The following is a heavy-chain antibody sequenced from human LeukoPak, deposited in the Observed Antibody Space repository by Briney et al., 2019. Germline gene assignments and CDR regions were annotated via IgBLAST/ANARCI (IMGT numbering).Heavy chain of an antibody. CDR2: IYSGGST. CDR1: GFTFSSYA. CDR3: AKDQSGDLCFDY. V-gene: IGHV3-66*01. D-gene: IGHD7-27*01. J-gene: IGHJ4*02. Sequence: GGSLRLSCAASGFTFSSYAMHWVRQAPGKGLEWVSVIYSGGSTYYADSVKGRFTISRDNSKNTLYLQMNSLRAEDTAVYYCAKDQSGDLCFDYWGQGTLVTVSS.